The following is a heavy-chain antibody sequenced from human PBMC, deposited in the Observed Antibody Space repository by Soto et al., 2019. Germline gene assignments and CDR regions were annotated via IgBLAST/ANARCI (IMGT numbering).Heavy chain of an antibody. CDR2: INPNSGDT. CDR3: ARGGCLIASCYMADNCFDP. D-gene: IGHD2-2*02. CDR1: GYTLTGYY. Sequence: ASVKVSCKASGYTLTGYYMHWVRQAPGQGLEWMGWINPNSGDTNNEQTFQGRVTLTRDTSINTAYMELKRMRSEDAAVYYCARGGCLIASCYMADNCFDPWGQGNLVTVSS. J-gene: IGHJ5*02. V-gene: IGHV1-2*02.